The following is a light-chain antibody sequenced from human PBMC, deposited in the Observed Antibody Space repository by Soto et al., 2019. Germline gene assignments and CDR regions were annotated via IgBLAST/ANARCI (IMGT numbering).Light chain of an antibody. V-gene: IGLV2-14*01. CDR3: SSYTSSSPLVV. Sequence: QSALTQPASVSGSPGQSITISCTGTSSDVGGYNYVSWYQQHPGKAPKLMIYEVSNRPSGVSNRFSGSKSGNTASLTISGLQAEDEAYYYCSSYTSSSPLVVFGGGTKLTVL. CDR1: SSDVGGYNY. J-gene: IGLJ2*01. CDR2: EVS.